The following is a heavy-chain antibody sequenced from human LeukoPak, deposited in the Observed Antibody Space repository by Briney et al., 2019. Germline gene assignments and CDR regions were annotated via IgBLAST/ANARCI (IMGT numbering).Heavy chain of an antibody. CDR2: ISDSGIST. CDR1: GFTFSSYA. J-gene: IGHJ4*02. Sequence: GGSLRLSCAASGFTFSSYAMRWVRQAPRKGLEWVSSISDSGISTYYANSVKGRFTISRDNSKNTLYLQMNSLRAEDTAVYYCAKKSVVGTYGPTDYWGQGTLVTVSS. V-gene: IGHV3-23*01. D-gene: IGHD3-10*01. CDR3: AKKSVVGTYGPTDY.